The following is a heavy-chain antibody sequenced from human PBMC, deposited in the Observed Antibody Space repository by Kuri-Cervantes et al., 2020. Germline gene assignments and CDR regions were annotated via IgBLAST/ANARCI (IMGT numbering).Heavy chain of an antibody. Sequence: GESLKISCAVSAFTFSRFNMNWGRQAPGKGLEWASSISYSSGYMYYADSVKGRFSISRDNAKNSLYLQMNSLRAEDTAVYYCARGGLYDHPVYYYGMDVWGQGTTVTVSS. J-gene: IGHJ6*02. V-gene: IGHV3-21*01. CDR1: AFTFSRFN. CDR2: ISYSSGYM. D-gene: IGHD3-3*01. CDR3: ARGGLYDHPVYYYGMDV.